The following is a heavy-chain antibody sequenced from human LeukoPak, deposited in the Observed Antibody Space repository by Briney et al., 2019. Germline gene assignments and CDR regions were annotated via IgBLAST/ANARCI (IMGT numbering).Heavy chain of an antibody. J-gene: IGHJ4*02. CDR3: AVGYYGSGTPFDY. Sequence: PSETLSLTCTVSGGSISSGGYYWSWIRQHPGKGLEWIGYIYYSGSTYYKPSLKSRVTISVDTSKNQFSLKLSSVTAADTAVYYCAVGYYGSGTPFDYWGQGTLVTVSS. V-gene: IGHV4-31*03. CDR1: GGSISSGGYY. D-gene: IGHD3-10*01. CDR2: IYYSGST.